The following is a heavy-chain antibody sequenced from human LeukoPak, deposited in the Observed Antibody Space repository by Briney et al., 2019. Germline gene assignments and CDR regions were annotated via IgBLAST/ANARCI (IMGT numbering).Heavy chain of an antibody. Sequence: SETLSLTCTVSGGSISSSSYYWGWIRQPPGKGLEWIGSIYYSGSTYYNPSLKSRVTISVDTSKNQFSLKLSSVTAADTAVYYCARTYYDYVWGSYRYPNRDAFDIWGQGTMVTVSS. CDR2: IYYSGST. V-gene: IGHV4-39*01. CDR3: ARTYYDYVWGSYRYPNRDAFDI. D-gene: IGHD3-16*02. CDR1: GGSISSSSYY. J-gene: IGHJ3*02.